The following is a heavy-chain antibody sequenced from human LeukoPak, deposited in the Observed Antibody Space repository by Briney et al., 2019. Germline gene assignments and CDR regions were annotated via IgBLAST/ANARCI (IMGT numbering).Heavy chain of an antibody. V-gene: IGHV3-21*01. J-gene: IGHJ4*02. CDR1: GFTFSSYS. Sequence: GGSLRLSCAASGFTFSSYSMNWVRQAPGKGLEWVSSISSSSSYIYYADSVKGRFTISRDNAKNSLYLQMNSLRAEDTAVYYCARVRTRNYYDSSGYYIDWGQGTLVTDSS. CDR3: ARVRTRNYYDSSGYYID. D-gene: IGHD3-22*01. CDR2: ISSSSSYI.